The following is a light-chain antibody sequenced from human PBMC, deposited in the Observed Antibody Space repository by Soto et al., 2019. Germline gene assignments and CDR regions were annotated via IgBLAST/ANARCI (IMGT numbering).Light chain of an antibody. CDR3: SYYTSSSTVV. V-gene: IGLV2-14*01. Sequence: QSALTQPASVSGSPGQSITISCTGTSSDVGGYNYVSWYQQHPGKAPKLMIYDVSNRPSGVSNRFSGSKSGNTASLTISGLQAEDEADYYCSYYTSSSTVVFGGGTKLTVL. CDR2: DVS. CDR1: SSDVGGYNY. J-gene: IGLJ2*01.